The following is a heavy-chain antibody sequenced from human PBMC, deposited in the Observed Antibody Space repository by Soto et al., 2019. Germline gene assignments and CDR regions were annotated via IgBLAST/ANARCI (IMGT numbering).Heavy chain of an antibody. CDR2: IHYTGST. D-gene: IGHD2-15*01. V-gene: IGHV4-59*01. CDR1: CGPINNDY. J-gene: IGHJ4*02. CDR3: AKGAGWYPF. Sequence: SETLSLTCVVSCGPINNDYWSWLRQPPGQGLEWIGFIHYTGSTRYNPSLKSRLTILLDRSKNQFSLNLNSVTAADTAVYYCAKGAGWYPFWGQGTLVTVSS.